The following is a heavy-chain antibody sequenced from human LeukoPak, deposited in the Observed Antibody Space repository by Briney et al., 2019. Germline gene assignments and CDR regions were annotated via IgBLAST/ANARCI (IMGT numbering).Heavy chain of an antibody. CDR2: INPNSGGT. CDR1: GYTFTGYY. J-gene: IGHJ4*02. V-gene: IGHV1-2*02. D-gene: IGHD1-26*01. CDR3: ARHYGGSYSSDY. Sequence: ASVKVSCKASGYTFTGYYMHWVRQAPGQGLEWMGWINPNSGGTNYAQKFQGRVTMTRDTSISTAYLQWSSLKASDTAMYYCARHYGGSYSSDYWGQGTLVTVSS.